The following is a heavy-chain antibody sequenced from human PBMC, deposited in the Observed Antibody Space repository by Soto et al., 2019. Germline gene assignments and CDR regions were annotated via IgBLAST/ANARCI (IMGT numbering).Heavy chain of an antibody. CDR1: GFTVSSNY. J-gene: IGHJ6*02. CDR2: IYSGGST. V-gene: IGHV3-66*01. Sequence: GGSLRLSCAASGFTVSSNYMSWVRQAPGKGLEWVSVIYSGGSTYYADSVKGRFTISRDNSKNTLYLQMNSLRAEDTAVYYCARDHQVQQLVLDYYYGMDVWGQGTTVTVSS. CDR3: ARDHQVQQLVLDYYYGMDV. D-gene: IGHD6-13*01.